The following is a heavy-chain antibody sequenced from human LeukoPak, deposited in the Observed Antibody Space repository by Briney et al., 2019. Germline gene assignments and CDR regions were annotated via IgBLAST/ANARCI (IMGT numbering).Heavy chain of an antibody. V-gene: IGHV3-66*01. CDR1: ELSVTDNY. J-gene: IGHJ5*02. CDR2: IYSAGST. D-gene: IGHD6-19*01. CDR3: ARDLGYSSGWSGFDP. Sequence: GGSLRLSCAASELSVTDNYMSWVRQAPGKGLEWVSVIYSAGSTYYADSVKDRFTISRDSSKNTVYLQMSSLRAEDTAVYYCARDLGYSSGWSGFDPWGQGTLVTVSS.